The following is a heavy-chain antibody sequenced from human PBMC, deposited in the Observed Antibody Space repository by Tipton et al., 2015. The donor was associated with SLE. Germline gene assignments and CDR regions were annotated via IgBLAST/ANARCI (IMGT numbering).Heavy chain of an antibody. J-gene: IGHJ4*02. CDR1: GFTFSSTW. CDR3: ARASTSLFDY. D-gene: IGHD1-1*01. Sequence: GSLRLSCAASGFTFSSTWMHWVRQAPGKGLEWVARINSDGSSTRYADSVKGRFTFSRDNAKNTLYLEMNNLRAEDTAVYYCARASTSLFDYWGQGTLVTVSS. CDR2: INSDGSST. V-gene: IGHV3-74*01.